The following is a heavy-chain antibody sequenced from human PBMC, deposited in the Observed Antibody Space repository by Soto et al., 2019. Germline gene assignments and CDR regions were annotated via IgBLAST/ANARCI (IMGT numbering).Heavy chain of an antibody. Sequence: GGSLRLSCAASGFTFDAYTLHWVLQAPGKGLEWVSPISCSGGSTYYADSVKGRFTISRDNSKNTLYVHMNSLRAEDTAVYYCARAQPTYSSSYFDYWGQGTLVTVSS. D-gene: IGHD3-22*01. CDR3: ARAQPTYSSSYFDY. CDR1: GFTFDAYT. J-gene: IGHJ4*02. V-gene: IGHV3-23*01. CDR2: ISCSGGST.